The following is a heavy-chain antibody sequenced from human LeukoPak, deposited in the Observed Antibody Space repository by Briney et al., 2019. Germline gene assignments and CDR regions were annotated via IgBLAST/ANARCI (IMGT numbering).Heavy chain of an antibody. CDR1: GGSISSYY. D-gene: IGHD4-17*01. CDR2: IYYSGST. Sequence: SETLSLTCTVSGGSISSYYWSWIRQPPGKGLEWIGYIYYSGSTNYNPSLKSRVTISVDTSKNQFSLKLSSVTAADTAVYYCARVSLDDYGDSNNWFDPWGQGTLVTVSS. J-gene: IGHJ5*02. CDR3: ARVSLDDYGDSNNWFDP. V-gene: IGHV4-59*01.